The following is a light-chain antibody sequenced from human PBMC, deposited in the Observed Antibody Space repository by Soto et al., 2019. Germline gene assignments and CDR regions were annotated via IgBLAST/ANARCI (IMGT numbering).Light chain of an antibody. J-gene: IGKJ2*01. CDR1: QSVSSSY. CDR2: GAS. CDR3: QQYGSSPRT. V-gene: IGKV3-20*01. Sequence: EIVLTQSPGTLSLSPGERATLSCRASQSVSSSYLAWYQQKPGQAPRLLIYGASSRATGIPDRFSGSGSGTDFTLTISRLEPEDFAVYYCQQYGSSPRTFGHGTKLKIK.